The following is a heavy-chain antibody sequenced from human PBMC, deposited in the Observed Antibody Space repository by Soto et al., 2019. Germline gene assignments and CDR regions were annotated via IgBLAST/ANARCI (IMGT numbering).Heavy chain of an antibody. CDR3: AKEGHYYGSGSYYNQYYYYGMDV. V-gene: IGHV3-30*04. D-gene: IGHD3-10*01. J-gene: IGHJ6*02. CDR2: ISYDGSNK. CDR1: GFTFSSYA. Sequence: GGSLRLSCAASGFTFSSYAMHWVRQAPGKGLEWVAVISYDGSNKYYADSVKGRFTISRDNSKNTLYLQMNSLRAEDTAVYYCAKEGHYYGSGSYYNQYYYYGMDVWGQGTTVTVSS.